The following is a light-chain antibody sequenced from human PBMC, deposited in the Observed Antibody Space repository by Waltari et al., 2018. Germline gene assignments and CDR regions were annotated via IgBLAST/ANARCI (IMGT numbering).Light chain of an antibody. J-gene: IGKJ1*01. CDR3: QHYVRLPVT. CDR2: GAS. Sequence: IVLTQSPGTLSLSPGERATLSCRASQSVGRTLAWYQKRPGQAPRLLIYGASTRDTAIPDRFSGSGSGTDFSLTISRLEPEDFAVYYCQHYVRLPVTFGQGTTVEIK. V-gene: IGKV3-20*01. CDR1: QSVGRT.